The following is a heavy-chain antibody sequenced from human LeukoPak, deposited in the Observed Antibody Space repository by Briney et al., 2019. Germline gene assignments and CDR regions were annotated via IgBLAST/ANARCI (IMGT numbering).Heavy chain of an antibody. Sequence: GGSLRLSCAASGFTFSSYWMSWVRQAPGKGLEWVANIKQDGSEKYYVDSVKGRFTISRDNAKNSLYLQMNSLRAEDTAVYYCARAYCSDSSCYPNWFDPWGQGTLVTVSS. D-gene: IGHD2-2*01. CDR3: ARAYCSDSSCYPNWFDP. CDR2: IKQDGSEK. V-gene: IGHV3-7*01. J-gene: IGHJ5*02. CDR1: GFTFSSYW.